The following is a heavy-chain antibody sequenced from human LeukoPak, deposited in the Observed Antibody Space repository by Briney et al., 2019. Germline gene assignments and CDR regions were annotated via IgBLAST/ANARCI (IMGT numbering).Heavy chain of an antibody. CDR1: GFTFSSYA. D-gene: IGHD5-12*01. Sequence: GGSLRLSCAASGFTFSSYAMSWVRQAPGRGLEWVSAISGSGGSTYYADSMKGRFTISRDNSKNTLYLQMNSLRAEDTAVYYCAKDKNRGYSAVDYWGQGTLVTVSS. CDR2: ISGSGGST. CDR3: AKDKNRGYSAVDY. V-gene: IGHV3-23*01. J-gene: IGHJ4*02.